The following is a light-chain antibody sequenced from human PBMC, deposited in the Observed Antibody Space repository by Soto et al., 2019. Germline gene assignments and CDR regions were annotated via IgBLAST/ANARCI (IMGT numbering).Light chain of an antibody. Sequence: DIQMTRSGCSLSSSLGAGVTVTCRASQNINSYLNGYQQKPGKAPKPLIYAASTLQSGVPSRFSGSGSGTEFTLTTSSLQPEDFATYYCQQINSYPRTFGQGPKV. CDR2: AAS. V-gene: IGKV1-9*01. CDR1: QNINSY. J-gene: IGKJ1*01. CDR3: QQINSYPRT.